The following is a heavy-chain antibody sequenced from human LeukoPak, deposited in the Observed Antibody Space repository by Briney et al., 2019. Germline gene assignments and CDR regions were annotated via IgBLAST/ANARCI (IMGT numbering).Heavy chain of an antibody. CDR2: INPSSGST. CDR1: GYTFTSYY. V-gene: IGHV1-46*01. CDR3: ARDSPTHYDFWSGYSYYFDY. Sequence: ASVKVSCKASGYTFTSYYMHWVRQAPGQGLEWMGIINPSSGSTSHAQKFQGRVTMTRDTSTSTVYMELSSLRSEDTAVYYCARDSPTHYDFWSGYSYYFDYWGQGTLVTVSS. D-gene: IGHD3-3*01. J-gene: IGHJ4*02.